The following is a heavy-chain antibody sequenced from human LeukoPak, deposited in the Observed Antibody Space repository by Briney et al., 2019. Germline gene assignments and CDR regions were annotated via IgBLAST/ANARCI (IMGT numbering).Heavy chain of an antibody. V-gene: IGHV4-59*01. CDR1: GGSISSYY. Sequence: KPSETLSLTCTVSGGSISSYYRSWIRQPPGKGLEWIGYIYYSGSTNYNPSLKSRVTISVDTSKNQFSLKLSSVTAADTAVYYCARRRRPQYYFDYWGQGTLVTVSS. J-gene: IGHJ4*02. CDR3: ARRRRPQYYFDY. D-gene: IGHD1-1*01. CDR2: IYYSGST.